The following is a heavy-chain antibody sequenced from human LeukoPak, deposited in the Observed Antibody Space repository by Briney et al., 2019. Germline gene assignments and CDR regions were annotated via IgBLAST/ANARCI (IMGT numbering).Heavy chain of an antibody. Sequence: GGSLRLSCAASGFTFDDYAMHWVRQAPGKGLEWVSSISWNSGSIDYADSVKGRFTISRDNAKNSLYLQMNSLRTEDTALYYCAKDPSGGYNYPAGYFDYWGQGTLVTVSS. J-gene: IGHJ4*02. CDR2: ISWNSGSI. V-gene: IGHV3-9*01. CDR1: GFTFDDYA. D-gene: IGHD3-22*01. CDR3: AKDPSGGYNYPAGYFDY.